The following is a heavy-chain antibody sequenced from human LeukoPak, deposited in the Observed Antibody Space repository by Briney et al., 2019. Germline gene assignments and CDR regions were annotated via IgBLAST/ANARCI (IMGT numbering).Heavy chain of an antibody. J-gene: IGHJ4*02. V-gene: IGHV3-30*02. CDR3: ARLPDIVVVPAAPYFDY. D-gene: IGHD2-2*01. Sequence: GGSLRLSCAASGFTFSSYGMHWVRQAPGKGLEWVAFIRYDGSNKYYADSVKGRFTISRDNSKNTLYLQMNSLRAEDTAVYYCARLPDIVVVPAAPYFDYWGQGTLVTVSS. CDR1: GFTFSSYG. CDR2: IRYDGSNK.